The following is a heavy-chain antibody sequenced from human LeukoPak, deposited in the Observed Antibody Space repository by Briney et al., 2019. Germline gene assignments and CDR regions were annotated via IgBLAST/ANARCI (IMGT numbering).Heavy chain of an antibody. J-gene: IGHJ4*02. V-gene: IGHV3-33*06. CDR1: GFTFSSYG. D-gene: IGHD6-19*01. CDR2: IWYDGSNK. Sequence: GGSLRLSCAASGFTFSSYGMNWVRQAPGKGLEWVAAIWYDGSNKYYADSVKGRFTISRDNSKNTLYLQMNSLRAEDTAVYYCAKVKSSGRGDLYYVDYWGQGTLVTVSS. CDR3: AKVKSSGRGDLYYVDY.